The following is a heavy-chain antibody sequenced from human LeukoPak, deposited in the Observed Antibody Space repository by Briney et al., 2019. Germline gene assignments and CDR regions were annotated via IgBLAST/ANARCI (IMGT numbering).Heavy chain of an antibody. D-gene: IGHD3-22*01. J-gene: IGHJ3*02. CDR2: IYSGGST. CDR3: ARDRSYYDSSGYRDAFDI. V-gene: IGHV3-66*01. CDR1: GFTVSSNY. Sequence: PGGSLRLSCAASGFTVSSNYMSWVRQAPGKGLEWVSVIYSGGSTYYADSVKGRFTISRDNSKNTLYPQMNSLRAEDTAVYYCARDRSYYDSSGYRDAFDIWGQGTMVTVSS.